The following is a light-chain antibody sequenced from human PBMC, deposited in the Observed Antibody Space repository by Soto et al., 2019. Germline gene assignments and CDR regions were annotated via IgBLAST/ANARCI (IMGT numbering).Light chain of an antibody. J-gene: IGLJ3*02. CDR3: VVWDDSLSGVV. Sequence: QSVLTQPPSASGTPGQRVTISCSGSNSNIETNHVYWYQQLPGTAPRLLIYRSNQRPSGVPDRFSVSRSGTSASLAISGLRSEDEDDYYCVVWDDSLSGVVFGGGTKLTVL. CDR1: NSNIETNH. V-gene: IGLV1-47*01. CDR2: RSN.